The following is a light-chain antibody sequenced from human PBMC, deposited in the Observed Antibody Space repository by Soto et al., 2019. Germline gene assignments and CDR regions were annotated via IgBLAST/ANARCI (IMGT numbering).Light chain of an antibody. CDR1: SGHSSYM. CDR2: LEGSGNY. J-gene: IGLJ3*02. Sequence: QSVLTQSSSASASLGSSVKLTCTLSSGHSSYMIEWHQQQPGKAPRYLMKLEGSGNYNKGSEVPDRFSGSSSGAERYLTISFLQSEDEADYYCETWDSNTRVFVGGTKLTVL. CDR3: ETWDSNTRV. V-gene: IGLV4-60*03.